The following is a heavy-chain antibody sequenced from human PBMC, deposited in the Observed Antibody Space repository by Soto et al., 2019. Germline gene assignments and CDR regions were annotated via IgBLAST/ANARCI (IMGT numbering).Heavy chain of an antibody. CDR3: ARRLDLLAEYYFDY. CDR1: GGSISSSSYY. J-gene: IGHJ4*02. D-gene: IGHD3-10*01. V-gene: IGHV4-39*01. Sequence: SETLSLTCTVSGGSISSSSYYWGWIRQPPGKGLEWIGSIYYSGSTYYNPSLKSRVTISVDTSKNQFSLKLSSVTAADTAVYYCARRLDLLAEYYFDYWGQGTLVTVSS. CDR2: IYYSGST.